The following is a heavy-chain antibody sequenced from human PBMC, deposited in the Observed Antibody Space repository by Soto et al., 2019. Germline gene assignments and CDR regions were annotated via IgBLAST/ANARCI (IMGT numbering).Heavy chain of an antibody. Sequence: PSETLSLTCTVSGGSISSGGYYWSWIRQHPGKGLEWIGYIYYSGSTYYNPSLKSRVTISVDTSKNQFSLKLSSVTAADTAVYYCARDSPNYDSSGYNVGQFDYWGQGTLVTVSS. J-gene: IGHJ4*02. D-gene: IGHD3-22*01. CDR2: IYYSGST. CDR1: GGSISSGGYY. CDR3: ARDSPNYDSSGYNVGQFDY. V-gene: IGHV4-31*03.